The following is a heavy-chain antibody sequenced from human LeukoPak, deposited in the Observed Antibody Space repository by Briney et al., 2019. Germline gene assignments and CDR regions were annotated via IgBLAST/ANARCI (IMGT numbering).Heavy chain of an antibody. J-gene: IGHJ4*02. Sequence: PGGFLRLSPAAPGFTLNSYSMNWCRPAPGKGLEWVSSISSSSSYIYYADSVKGRFTISRDNAKNSLYLQMNSLRAEDTAVYYCAREHVGPWYFDYWGQGTLVTVSS. V-gene: IGHV3-21*01. CDR2: ISSSSSYI. CDR1: GFTLNSYS. CDR3: AREHVGPWYFDY.